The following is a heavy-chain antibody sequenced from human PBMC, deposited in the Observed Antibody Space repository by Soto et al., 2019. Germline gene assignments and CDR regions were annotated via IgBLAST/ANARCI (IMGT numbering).Heavy chain of an antibody. J-gene: IGHJ4*02. V-gene: IGHV4-30-2*01. Sequence: SETLSLTCAVSGGSISSGGYSWSWIRQPPGKGLEWIGYIYHSGSTYYNPSLKSRVTISVDRSKNQFSLKLSSVTAADTAVYYCARNPVSGSSYYFDYWGQGTLVTVSS. CDR1: GGSISSGGYS. CDR2: IYHSGST. D-gene: IGHD1-26*01. CDR3: ARNPVSGSSYYFDY.